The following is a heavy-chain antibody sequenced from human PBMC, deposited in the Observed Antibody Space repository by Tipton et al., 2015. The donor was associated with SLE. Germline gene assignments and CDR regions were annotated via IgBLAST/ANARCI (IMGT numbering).Heavy chain of an antibody. CDR2: IIPIFGTA. CDR3: ARELFWTGFKGTFDI. D-gene: IGHD3/OR15-3a*01. V-gene: IGHV1-69*05. Sequence: SGAEVKVSCKASGVSLSSSAISWVRQAPGQGLEWMGGIIPIFGTANYAQKFQGRVTITTDESTSTAYMELSSLRSEDTAVYYCARELFWTGFKGTFDIWGQGTKVTVSS. CDR1: GVSLSSSA. J-gene: IGHJ3*02.